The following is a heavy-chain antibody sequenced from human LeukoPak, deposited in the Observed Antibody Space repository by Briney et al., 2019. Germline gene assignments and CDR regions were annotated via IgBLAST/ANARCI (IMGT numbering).Heavy chain of an antibody. CDR2: IYHSGTT. CDR3: ARGDQRLWFGSGNYMDV. V-gene: IGHV4-38-2*02. D-gene: IGHD3-10*01. Sequence: SETLSLTCTVSGYSISSGYYWGWIRQPPGKGLEWIGSIYHSGTTYYNPSLKSRVTISVDTSKNQFSLKLSSVTAADTAVYYCARGDQRLWFGSGNYMDVWGKGTTVTVSS. J-gene: IGHJ6*03. CDR1: GYSISSGYY.